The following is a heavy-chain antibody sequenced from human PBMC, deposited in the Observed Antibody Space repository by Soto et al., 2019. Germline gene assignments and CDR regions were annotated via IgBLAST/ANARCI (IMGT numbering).Heavy chain of an antibody. CDR1: GGTFSSYT. Sequence: QVQLVQSGAEVKKPGSSVKVSCKASGGTFSSYTISWVRQAPGQGLEWMGRIIPILGIANYAQKFQGRVTITADKSTSTAYMELSSLRSEDTAVYYCASYCSSTSCYGYYFDYWGQGTLVTVSS. V-gene: IGHV1-69*02. D-gene: IGHD2-2*01. J-gene: IGHJ4*02. CDR3: ASYCSSTSCYGYYFDY. CDR2: IIPILGIA.